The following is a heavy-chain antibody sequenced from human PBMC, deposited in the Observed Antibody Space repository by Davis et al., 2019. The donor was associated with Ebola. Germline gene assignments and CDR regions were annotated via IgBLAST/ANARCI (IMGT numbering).Heavy chain of an antibody. D-gene: IGHD3-22*01. CDR1: GYTFTSCG. V-gene: IGHV1-18*04. J-gene: IGHJ4*02. CDR3: AREGYYYDSSGYYGLWIDY. CDR2: ISAYNGNI. Sequence: ASVKVSCKASGYTFTSCGISWVRQAPGQGLEWMGWISAYNGNINYAQKLQGRVTMTTDTSTSTAYMELRSLRSDDTAVYYCAREGYYYDSSGYYGLWIDYWGQGTLVTVSS.